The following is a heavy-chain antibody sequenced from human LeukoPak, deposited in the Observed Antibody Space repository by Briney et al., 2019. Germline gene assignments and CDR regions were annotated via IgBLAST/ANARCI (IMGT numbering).Heavy chain of an antibody. V-gene: IGHV4-59*01. Sequence: SETLSLTCSVSGASISSYYWSWIRQPPGKGLEWIGYIYYSGSTNYNPSLKSRVTISVDTSKNQFSLKLSSVTAADTAVYYCARGGPPITIFGVVISWFDPWGQGTLVTVSS. D-gene: IGHD3-3*01. CDR1: GASISSYY. CDR2: IYYSGST. J-gene: IGHJ5*02. CDR3: ARGGPPITIFGVVISWFDP.